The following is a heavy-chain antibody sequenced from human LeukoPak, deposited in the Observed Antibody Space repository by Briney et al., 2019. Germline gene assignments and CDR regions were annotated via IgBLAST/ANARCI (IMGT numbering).Heavy chain of an antibody. CDR3: ARARRFYDSTGYYNYFDY. CDR1: GYSISSGYY. Sequence: SDCLSLTCAVSGYSISSGYYWGWIRQPPGKGLEWIGGFYHSGNTYYNPSLKSRVTISVDTSKNQFSLYLSSVTAADTAVYYCARARRFYDSTGYYNYFDYWGQGTLVTVSS. J-gene: IGHJ4*02. V-gene: IGHV4-38-2*01. D-gene: IGHD3-22*01. CDR2: FYHSGNT.